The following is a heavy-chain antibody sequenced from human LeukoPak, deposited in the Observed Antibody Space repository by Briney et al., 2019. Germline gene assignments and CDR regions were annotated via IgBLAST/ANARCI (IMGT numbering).Heavy chain of an antibody. CDR1: GFTFSSYG. V-gene: IGHV3-30*18. D-gene: IGHD6-13*01. J-gene: IGHJ4*02. CDR3: AKQREGISWSPDY. Sequence: GTSLRLSCAASGFTFSSYGMHWVRQAPGKGLEWVAVISYDGSSKFYADSGKGRFTISRDNSKNALYLQMNSLRIEDTAVYYCAKQREGISWSPDYWGQGTLVTVSP. CDR2: ISYDGSSK.